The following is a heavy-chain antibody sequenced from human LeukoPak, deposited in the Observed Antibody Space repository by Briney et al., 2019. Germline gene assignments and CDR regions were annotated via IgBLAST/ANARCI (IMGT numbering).Heavy chain of an antibody. CDR2: IDTSGRT. Sequence: PSETLSLACTVSGGSISSYYWSCIRQPAGKGLEWIGRIDTSGRTNYNPSLKSRVTMSVETSKNQFFLNLSSVTAADTAVYYCARDRARIVGAQGRYYFDYWGQGTLVTVSS. D-gene: IGHD1-26*01. V-gene: IGHV4-4*07. CDR3: ARDRARIVGAQGRYYFDY. J-gene: IGHJ4*02. CDR1: GGSISSYY.